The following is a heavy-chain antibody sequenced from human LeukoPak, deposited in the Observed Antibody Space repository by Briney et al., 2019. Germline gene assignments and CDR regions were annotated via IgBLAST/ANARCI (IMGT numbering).Heavy chain of an antibody. CDR3: ARTPDGDYGGY. D-gene: IGHD4-17*01. J-gene: IGHJ4*02. CDR1: GGSISSYY. CDR2: IYHSGST. Sequence: SETLSLTCSVSGGSISSYYWSWIRQPPGKGLEWIGYIYHSGSTYYNPSLKSRVTISVDRSKNQFSLKLSSVTAADTAVYYCARTPDGDYGGYWGQGTLVTVSS. V-gene: IGHV4-59*12.